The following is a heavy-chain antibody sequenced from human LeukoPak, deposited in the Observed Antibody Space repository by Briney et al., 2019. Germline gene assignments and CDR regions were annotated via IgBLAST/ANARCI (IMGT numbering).Heavy chain of an antibody. Sequence: GGSLRLSCAASGFTFDDYGMSWVRQAPGKGLEWVSGINWNGGSTGYADSVKGRFTISRDNAKNSLYLQMNSLRAEDTALYYCARGHSGSYAVAFDIWGQGTMVTVPS. CDR1: GFTFDDYG. V-gene: IGHV3-20*04. J-gene: IGHJ3*02. D-gene: IGHD1-26*01. CDR2: INWNGGST. CDR3: ARGHSGSYAVAFDI.